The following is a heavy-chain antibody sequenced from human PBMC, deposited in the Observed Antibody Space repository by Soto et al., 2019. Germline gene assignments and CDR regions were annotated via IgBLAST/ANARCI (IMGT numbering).Heavy chain of an antibody. CDR3: ARDASQTGVPLDY. CDR2: IHYSGNT. J-gene: IGHJ4*02. D-gene: IGHD7-27*01. V-gene: IGHV4-31*03. Sequence: QVQLQESGPGLVEPSQTLSLTCTVSGGSISSGGYFWSWIRQHPGKGLEWIGYIHYSGNTYYNPFLKSRITISVDTSKNQFSLNLTSVTAADTAVYYCARDASQTGVPLDYWGQGTLVTVSS. CDR1: GGSISSGGYF.